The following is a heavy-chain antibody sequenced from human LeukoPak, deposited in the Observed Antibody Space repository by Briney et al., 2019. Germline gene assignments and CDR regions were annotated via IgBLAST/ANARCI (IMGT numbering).Heavy chain of an antibody. CDR2: INPNSGGT. D-gene: IGHD3-10*01. CDR1: GYTFTGYY. V-gene: IGHV1-2*02. Sequence: ASVKVSCKASGYTFTGYYMHWVRQAPGQGLEWMGWINPNSGGTNYAQKFQGRVTMTRDTSISTVYMELSRLRSDDTAVYYCEREPLYASGSYFFDFWGQGTLVTVSS. CDR3: EREPLYASGSYFFDF. J-gene: IGHJ4*02.